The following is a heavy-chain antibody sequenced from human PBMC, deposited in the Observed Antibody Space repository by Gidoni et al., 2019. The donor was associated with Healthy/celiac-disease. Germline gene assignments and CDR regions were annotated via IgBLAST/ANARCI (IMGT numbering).Heavy chain of an antibody. D-gene: IGHD3-10*01. CDR2: ISSSSSYI. V-gene: IGHV3-21*01. CDR3: ARVSRVRGVMSAGDY. J-gene: IGHJ4*02. CDR1: GFTFSSYS. Sequence: EVQLVESGGGLVKPGGSLRLSCAASGFTFSSYSMNWVRQAPGKGLEWVSSISSSSSYIYYADSVKGRFTISRDNAKNSLYLQMNSLRAEDTAVYYCARVSRVRGVMSAGDYWGQGTLVTVSS.